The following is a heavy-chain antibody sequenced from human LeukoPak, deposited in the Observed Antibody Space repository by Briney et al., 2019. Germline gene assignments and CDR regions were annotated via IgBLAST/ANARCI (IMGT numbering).Heavy chain of an antibody. J-gene: IGHJ6*02. CDR3: ARGQVVPAAIRYYYYGMDV. D-gene: IGHD2-2*01. CDR2: INHSGST. Sequence: LKPSETLSLTCAVYGGSFSGYYWSWIRQPPGKGLEWIGEINHSGSTNYNPSLKSRVTISVDTSKNQFSLKLSSVTAADTAVYYCARGQVVPAAIRYYYYGMDVWGQGTTVTVSS. V-gene: IGHV4-34*01. CDR1: GGSFSGYY.